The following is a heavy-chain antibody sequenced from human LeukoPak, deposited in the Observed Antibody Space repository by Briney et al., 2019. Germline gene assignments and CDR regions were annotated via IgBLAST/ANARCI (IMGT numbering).Heavy chain of an antibody. CDR2: IYPGDSDT. J-gene: IGHJ5*02. Sequence: GESLKISCKGSGYSFTSYWIGWVRQMPGKGLEWMGIIYPGDSDTRYSPSFQGQVTISADKSISTAYLQWSSLKASDTAMYYCARSDVGYCSGGSCKNWFDPWGQGTLVTVSS. CDR3: ARSDVGYCSGGSCKNWFDP. D-gene: IGHD2-15*01. V-gene: IGHV5-51*01. CDR1: GYSFTSYW.